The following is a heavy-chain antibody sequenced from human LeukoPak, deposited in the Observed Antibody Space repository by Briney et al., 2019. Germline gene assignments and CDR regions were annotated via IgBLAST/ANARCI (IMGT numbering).Heavy chain of an antibody. Sequence: ASVKVSCKASGYTFTSYDINWVRQATGQGLEWMGWMNPNSGNTGYAQKFQGRVTMTRNTSISTAYMELSSLRSEDTAVYYCARGRIDTAPDYYDSSGYDYWGQGTLVTVSS. V-gene: IGHV1-8*01. J-gene: IGHJ4*02. CDR1: GYTFTSYD. CDR3: ARGRIDTAPDYYDSSGYDY. D-gene: IGHD3-22*01. CDR2: MNPNSGNT.